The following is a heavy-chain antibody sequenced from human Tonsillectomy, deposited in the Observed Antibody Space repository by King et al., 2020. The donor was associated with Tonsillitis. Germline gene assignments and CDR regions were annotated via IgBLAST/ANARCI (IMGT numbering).Heavy chain of an antibody. CDR3: AGESSGYSGYDFI. J-gene: IGHJ4*02. V-gene: IGHV3-21*01. CDR2: ISSSSSYI. D-gene: IGHD5-12*01. Sequence: VQLVESGGGLVKPGGSLRLSCAASGFIFSSYSMNWVRQAPGKGLEWVSCISSSSSYIYYADSVKGRFSISRDNAKNSLFLQMNSLRAEDTAVYYCAGESSGYSGYDFIWGQGTLVTVSS. CDR1: GFIFSSYS.